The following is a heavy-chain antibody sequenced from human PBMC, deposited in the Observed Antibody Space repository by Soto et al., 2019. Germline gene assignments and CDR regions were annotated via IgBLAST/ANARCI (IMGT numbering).Heavy chain of an antibody. J-gene: IGHJ6*02. CDR1: GYTFTGYY. CDR2: INPNSGGT. Sequence: ASVKVSCKASGYTFTGYYMHWGRQAPGQGLEWMGWINPNSGGTNYAQKFQGRVTMTRDTSISPAYMELSRLRSDDTAVYYCARSLGLLWFGEETYYYYGMDVWGQGTTVTVSS. V-gene: IGHV1-2*02. CDR3: ARSLGLLWFGEETYYYYGMDV. D-gene: IGHD3-10*01.